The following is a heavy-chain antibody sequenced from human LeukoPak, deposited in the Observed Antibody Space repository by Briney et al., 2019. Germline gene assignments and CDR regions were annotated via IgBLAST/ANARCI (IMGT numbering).Heavy chain of an antibody. D-gene: IGHD1-26*01. CDR3: AREGGGSPNWFDP. CDR2: IWYDGSNK. Sequence: PGRSLRLSCAASGFTFSSYGMPWVRQAPGKGLEWVAVIWYDGSNKYYADSVKGRFTISRDNSKNTLYLQMNSLRAEDTAVYYCAREGGGSPNWFDPWGQGTLVTVSS. CDR1: GFTFSSYG. V-gene: IGHV3-33*01. J-gene: IGHJ5*02.